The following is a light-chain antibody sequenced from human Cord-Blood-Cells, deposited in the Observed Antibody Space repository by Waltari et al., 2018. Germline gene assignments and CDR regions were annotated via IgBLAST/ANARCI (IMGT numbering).Light chain of an antibody. V-gene: IGLV2-14*01. Sequence: QSALTQPASVSGSPGQSITISCTGTSRDVGGYNYVSWYQQLPGKAPKLIIYDVSSRPSGVSNRFSGSKSGNTASLPISGLQAEDESDYYCSSYTSSSTLGVFGGGTKLTVL. J-gene: IGLJ3*02. CDR1: SRDVGGYNY. CDR2: DVS. CDR3: SSYTSSSTLGV.